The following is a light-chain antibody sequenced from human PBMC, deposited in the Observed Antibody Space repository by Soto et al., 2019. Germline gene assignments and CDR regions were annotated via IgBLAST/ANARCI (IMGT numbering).Light chain of an antibody. V-gene: IGKV1-5*03. CDR3: QQYNSYPWT. J-gene: IGKJ1*01. CDR1: QSISSW. CDR2: KAS. Sequence: DIQMTQSPSTLSASVGDRVTITCRASQSISSWLAWYQQKPGKAPTLLIDKASSLESGVPSRFSGSGSGTEFTLTISGLQPDDFATYCCQQYNSYPWTFGQGTKVEIK.